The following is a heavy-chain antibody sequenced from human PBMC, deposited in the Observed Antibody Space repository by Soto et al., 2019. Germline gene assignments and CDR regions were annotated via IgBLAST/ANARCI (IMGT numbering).Heavy chain of an antibody. V-gene: IGHV3-23*01. CDR2: ISGSGGST. Sequence: PGGSLRLSCAASGLTFSSYAMSWIRQAPGKGLEWGSAISGSGGSTYYADSVKGRFTIPRDNSKNTLYLQMNSLRAEDTAVYYCAKGSQITMIVVERGGFDPWGQGTLVTVSS. D-gene: IGHD3-22*01. J-gene: IGHJ5*02. CDR1: GLTFSSYA. CDR3: AKGSQITMIVVERGGFDP.